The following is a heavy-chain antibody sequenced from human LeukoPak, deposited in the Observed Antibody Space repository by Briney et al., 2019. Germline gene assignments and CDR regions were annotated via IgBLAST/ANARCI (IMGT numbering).Heavy chain of an antibody. Sequence: GGSLRLSCAASGFTFTSYAMHWVRQAPGKGLEWVAVTSFAGDIYYYADSVKGRFTISRDNSRSTLYLHMNSLRAEDTAVYYCAREGCSGGSCFRPGHDAFDIWGQGTMVTVSS. CDR2: TSFAGDIY. CDR3: AREGCSGGSCFRPGHDAFDI. J-gene: IGHJ3*02. V-gene: IGHV3-30*04. CDR1: GFTFTSYA. D-gene: IGHD2-15*01.